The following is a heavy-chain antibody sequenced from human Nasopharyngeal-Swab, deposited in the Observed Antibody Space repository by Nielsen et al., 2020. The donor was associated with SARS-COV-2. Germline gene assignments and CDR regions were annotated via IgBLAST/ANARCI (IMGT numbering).Heavy chain of an antibody. CDR1: GGTFSSYA. Sequence: SVKVSCKASGGTFSSYAISWVRQAPGQGLEWMGRIIPIFGIANYAQKLQGRVTITADKSTSTAYMELRSLRSDDTAVYYCARDVYDPQYYYYGMDVWGQGTTVTVSS. V-gene: IGHV1-69*04. CDR3: ARDVYDPQYYYYGMDV. CDR2: IIPIFGIA. J-gene: IGHJ6*02. D-gene: IGHD5/OR15-5a*01.